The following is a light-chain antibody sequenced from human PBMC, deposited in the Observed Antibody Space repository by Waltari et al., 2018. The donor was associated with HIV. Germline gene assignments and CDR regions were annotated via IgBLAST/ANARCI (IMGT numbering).Light chain of an antibody. CDR3: SSYTSSSTPLVV. Sequence: QSALTQPASVSGPPGPSPTLSCTGPSSDVGGYNYVSCYQQHPGKAPKLMIYDVSNRPSGVSNRFSGSKSGNTASLTISGLQAEDEADYYCSSYTSSSTPLVVFGGGTKLTVL. V-gene: IGLV2-14*03. CDR2: DVS. CDR1: SSDVGGYNY. J-gene: IGLJ2*01.